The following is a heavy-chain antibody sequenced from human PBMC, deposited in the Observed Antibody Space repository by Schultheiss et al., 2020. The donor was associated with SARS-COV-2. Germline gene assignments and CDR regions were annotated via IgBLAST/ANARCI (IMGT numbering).Heavy chain of an antibody. CDR2: IYWDDDK. CDR1: GFSLSTSGVG. D-gene: IGHD2-15*01. J-gene: IGHJ4*02. CDR3: AHTRAVAHECYFDY. V-gene: IGHV2-5*02. Sequence: SGPTLVKPTQTLTLTCTFSGFSLSTSGVGVGWIRQPPGKALEWLALIYWDDDKRYSPSLKSRLTITKDTSKNQVVLTMTNMDPVDTATYYCAHTRAVAHECYFDYWGQGTLVTVSS.